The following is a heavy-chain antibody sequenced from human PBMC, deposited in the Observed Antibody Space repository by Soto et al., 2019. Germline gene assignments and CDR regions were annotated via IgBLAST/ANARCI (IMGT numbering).Heavy chain of an antibody. Sequence: GGSLRLSCAASGFTFSSYAMHWVRQAPGKGLEWVAVISYDESNKYYADSVKGRFTISRDNSKNTLYLQMNSLRAEDTAVYYCATGYCSSTSCYTSDFDYWGQGTLVTVS. CDR3: ATGYCSSTSCYTSDFDY. CDR1: GFTFSSYA. D-gene: IGHD2-2*02. CDR2: ISYDESNK. J-gene: IGHJ4*02. V-gene: IGHV3-30-3*01.